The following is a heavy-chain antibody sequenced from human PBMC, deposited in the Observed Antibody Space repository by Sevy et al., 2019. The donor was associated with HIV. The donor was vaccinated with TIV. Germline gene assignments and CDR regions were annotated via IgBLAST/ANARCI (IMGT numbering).Heavy chain of an antibody. D-gene: IGHD2-8*01. CDR2: INHTAGT. V-gene: IGHV4-34*01. Sequence: SETLSLTCAVSGGSLTGYYWSWIRQPPRKGLEWIGEINHTAGTIYNPSLKSRVTISVDTSKNQFSLKLSSVTAADTAVYYCARGWQDVVLMVYVPPDYLGQGTLVTVSS. J-gene: IGHJ4*02. CDR1: GGSLTGYY. CDR3: ARGWQDVVLMVYVPPDY.